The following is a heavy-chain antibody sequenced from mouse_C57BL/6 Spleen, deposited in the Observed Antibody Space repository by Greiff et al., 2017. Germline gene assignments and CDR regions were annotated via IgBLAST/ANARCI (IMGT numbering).Heavy chain of an antibody. Sequence: VQLQQSGPELVKPGASVKISCKASGYAFSSSWMNWVKQRPGKGLAWIGRIYPGDGDTNCNGKFKGEAKLTADKSSSTAYMQHSSLTSEAAAVYCCARSSVPSFAYWGQGTLVTVSA. D-gene: IGHD5-1*01. V-gene: IGHV1-82*01. CDR2: IYPGDGDT. CDR1: GYAFSSSW. CDR3: ARSSVPSFAY. J-gene: IGHJ3*01.